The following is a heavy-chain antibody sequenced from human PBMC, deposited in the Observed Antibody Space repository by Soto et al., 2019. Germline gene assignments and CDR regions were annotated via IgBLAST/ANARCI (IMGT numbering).Heavy chain of an antibody. V-gene: IGHV3-30*18. CDR1: GFTLSYYG. CDR2: ISYDGRKK. CDR3: AKGIGRDGYTSGLD. Sequence: QVQRVESGGGVVQPGKSLRLSCAASGFTLSYYGMHWVRQAAGKGLEWVAVISYDGRKKEYAEFVNGRFTRSRDSSKNTLFLQVNSLRTEDTGVYYCAKGIGRDGYTSGLDWGQGTLVTVSS. J-gene: IGHJ4*02. D-gene: IGHD5-12*01.